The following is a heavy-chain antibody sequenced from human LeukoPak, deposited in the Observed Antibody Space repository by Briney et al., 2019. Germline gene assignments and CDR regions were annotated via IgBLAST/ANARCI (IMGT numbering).Heavy chain of an antibody. CDR1: GGSIGSSSYY. CDR2: IYYSGST. V-gene: IGHV4-39*01. J-gene: IGHJ3*02. D-gene: IGHD4-17*01. Sequence: SETLSLTCTVSGGSIGSSSYYWGWIRQPPGKGLEWTGSIYYSGSTYYNPSLKSRVTISVDTSKNQFSLKLSSVTAADTAVYYCARPNGDYNAFDIWGQGTMVTVSS. CDR3: ARPNGDYNAFDI.